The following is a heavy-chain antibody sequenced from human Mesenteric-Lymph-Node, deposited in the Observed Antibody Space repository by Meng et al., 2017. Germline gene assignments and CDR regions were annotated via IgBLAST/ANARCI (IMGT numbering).Heavy chain of an antibody. CDR2: ISYSGTT. Sequence: GSLRLSCTVSGGSISSSRYYWGWIRQSPGKRLEWIGSISYSGTTYYNPSLKSRVTMSLDTSRDQLSLKLSSVTAADTAVYYCARDSPAAAGIFFDCWGQGTLVTVSS. CDR3: ARDSPAAAGIFFDC. J-gene: IGHJ4*02. V-gene: IGHV4-39*07. CDR1: GGSISSSRYY. D-gene: IGHD6-13*01.